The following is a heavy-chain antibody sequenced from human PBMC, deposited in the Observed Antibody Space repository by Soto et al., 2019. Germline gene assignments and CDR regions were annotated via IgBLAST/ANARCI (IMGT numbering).Heavy chain of an antibody. CDR3: ARWEQPLFDY. CDR1: GFNVSAYT. CDR2: ISSDGNHK. D-gene: IGHD1-26*01. V-gene: IGHV3-30-3*01. J-gene: IGHJ4*02. Sequence: QVTLVESGGGVVQPGRSLRLSCAASGFNVSAYTMHWVRQAPGKGLEWVAVISSDGNHKYYTDSVKGGFTIYRDTSTNTLYLQMNCLIAEDTAVYYCARWEQPLFDYCGQGTLVTLSS.